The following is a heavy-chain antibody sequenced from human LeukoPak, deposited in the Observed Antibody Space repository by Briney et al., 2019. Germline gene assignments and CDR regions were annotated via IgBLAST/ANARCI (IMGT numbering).Heavy chain of an antibody. V-gene: IGHV3-49*04. CDR1: GFTFCDYS. CDR2: IRRKGYGGTT. D-gene: IGHD3-3*01. CDR3: TRDHDFWSGPFDV. J-gene: IGHJ6*04. Sequence: GGSLRLSCTASGFTFCDYSLSWVRQAPEKGPEWVGFIRRKGYGGTTEYAPSVKGRFIISRDDSKSTAYLQMNSLKTEDTAVYYCTRDHDFWSGPFDVWGKGTTVTVSS.